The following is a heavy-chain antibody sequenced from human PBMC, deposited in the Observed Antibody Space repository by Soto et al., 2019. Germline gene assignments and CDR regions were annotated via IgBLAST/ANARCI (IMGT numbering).Heavy chain of an antibody. V-gene: IGHV3-23*01. CDR1: GLTFSSYA. CDR3: AKDHSYYASGSFP. Sequence: GGSLRLSCAASGLTFSSYAMSWVRQAPGKGLEWVSTISGSGSSTYYADSVKGRFTISRDDSKNTLYLQMNSLRAEDTAVYYCAKDHSYYASGSFPWGQGTLVTVSS. CDR2: ISGSGSST. J-gene: IGHJ5*02. D-gene: IGHD3-10*01.